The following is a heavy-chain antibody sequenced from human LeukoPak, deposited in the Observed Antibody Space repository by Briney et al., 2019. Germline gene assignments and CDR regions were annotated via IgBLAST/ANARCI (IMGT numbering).Heavy chain of an antibody. CDR3: ATGGTRAATGRMGF. J-gene: IGHJ4*02. CDR1: GFTFSSFG. CDR2: TSYDGNEK. D-gene: IGHD6-25*01. V-gene: IGHV3-30*03. Sequence: PGGSLRLSCAASGFTFSSFGMHWVRQAPGKGLEWVTVTSYDGNEKYYADSVKGRFTISRDNPKNTVYLQMNSLRAGDTAVYYCATGGTRAATGRMGFWGQGTLVTVSS.